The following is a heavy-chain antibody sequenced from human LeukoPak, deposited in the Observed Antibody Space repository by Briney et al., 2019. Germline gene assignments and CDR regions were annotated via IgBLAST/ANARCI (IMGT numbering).Heavy chain of an antibody. CDR2: ISAYNGDR. J-gene: IGHJ4*02. V-gene: IGHV1-18*01. D-gene: IGHD6-13*01. CDR3: ARDSSLHSASWYWGFDY. Sequence: ASVKVSCKTSGYTFSSFGISWVRQAPGQGLEWMAWISAYNGDRKYIQKVQGRVIMTTDTSTKTAYMELRNLRSDDTAVYYCARDSSLHSASWYWGFDYWGQGTLVTVSS. CDR1: GYTFSSFG.